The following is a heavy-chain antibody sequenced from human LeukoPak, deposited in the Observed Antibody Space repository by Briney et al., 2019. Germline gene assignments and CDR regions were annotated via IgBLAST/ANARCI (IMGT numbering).Heavy chain of an antibody. CDR1: GGTFSSYA. CDR2: ISGSGGST. J-gene: IGHJ4*02. Sequence: SCKASGGTFSSYAISWVRQAPGKGLEWVSAISGSGGSTYYADSVKGRFTISRDNSKNTLYLQMNSLRAEDTAVYYCAHDIVVVPAAIPLGDYWGQGTLVTVSS. D-gene: IGHD2-2*01. CDR3: AHDIVVVPAAIPLGDY. V-gene: IGHV3-23*01.